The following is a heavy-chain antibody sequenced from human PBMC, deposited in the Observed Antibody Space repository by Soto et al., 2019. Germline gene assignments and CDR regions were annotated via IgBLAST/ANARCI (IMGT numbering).Heavy chain of an antibody. D-gene: IGHD3-10*01. J-gene: IGHJ3*02. Sequence: SGPTLVNPTQTLTLTCTFSGFSLSTSGMCVSWIRQPPGKALEWLALIDWDDDKYYSTSLKTRLTISKDTSKNQVVLTMTNMEPVDTATYYCARYIWFGELPLAFDIWGQGTMVTVSS. CDR1: GFSLSTSGMC. CDR3: ARYIWFGELPLAFDI. CDR2: IDWDDDK. V-gene: IGHV2-70*12.